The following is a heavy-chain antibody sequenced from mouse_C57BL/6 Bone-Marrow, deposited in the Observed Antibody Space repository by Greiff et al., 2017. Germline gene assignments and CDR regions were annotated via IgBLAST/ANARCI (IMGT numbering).Heavy chain of an antibody. CDR3: ARKESSGYGRAY. D-gene: IGHD3-2*02. CDR2: IYPSDSET. J-gene: IGHJ3*01. CDR1: GYTFTSYW. V-gene: IGHV1-61*01. Sequence: QVQLQQPGAELVRPGSSVKLSCKASGYTFTSYWMDWVKQRPGQGLEWIGNIYPSDSETHYNQKFKDKATLTVDKSSSTAYMQLSSLTSEDSAVYYCARKESSGYGRAYWGQGTLVTVSA.